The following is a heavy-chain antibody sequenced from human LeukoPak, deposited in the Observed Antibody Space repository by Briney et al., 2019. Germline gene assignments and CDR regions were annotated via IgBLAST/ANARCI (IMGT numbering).Heavy chain of an antibody. J-gene: IGHJ6*03. CDR3: ARDQVVLRFLEWHTNSYMDV. V-gene: IGHV3-43D*03. Sequence: PGGSLRLSCAASGFTFDDYAMHWVRQASGKGLEWVSHITWDGGSTHYADSVEGRFTISRDNAKNSLYLQMNSLRAEDTAVYYCARDQVVLRFLEWHTNSYMDVWGKGTTVTVSS. D-gene: IGHD3-3*01. CDR1: GFTFDDYA. CDR2: ITWDGGST.